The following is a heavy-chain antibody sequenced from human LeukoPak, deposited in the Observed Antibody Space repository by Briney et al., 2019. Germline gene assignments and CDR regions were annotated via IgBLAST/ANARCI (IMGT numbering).Heavy chain of an antibody. Sequence: GGSLRLSCAAPGFTFSSYEMNWVRQAPGKGLEWVSYIGSSGSTIYYADSVEGRFTISRDNAKNSLYLQMNSLRAEDTAVYYCAREQITAPYYYYGMDVWGQGTTVTVSS. J-gene: IGHJ6*02. CDR1: GFTFSSYE. CDR2: IGSSGSTI. CDR3: AREQITAPYYYYGMDV. V-gene: IGHV3-48*03. D-gene: IGHD1-20*01.